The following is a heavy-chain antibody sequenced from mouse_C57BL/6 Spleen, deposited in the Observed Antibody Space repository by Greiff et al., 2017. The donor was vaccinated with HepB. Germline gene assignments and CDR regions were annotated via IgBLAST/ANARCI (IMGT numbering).Heavy chain of an antibody. J-gene: IGHJ3*01. CDR1: GFSLTSYG. D-gene: IGHD2-4*01. Sequence: VKLVESGPGLVAPSQSLSITCTVSGFSLTSYGVDWVRQSPGKGLEWLGVIWGVGSTNYNSALKSRLSISKDNSKSQVFLKMNSLQTDDTAMYYCASEDYDEGFAYWGQGTLVTVSA. CDR2: IWGVGST. CDR3: ASEDYDEGFAY. V-gene: IGHV2-6*01.